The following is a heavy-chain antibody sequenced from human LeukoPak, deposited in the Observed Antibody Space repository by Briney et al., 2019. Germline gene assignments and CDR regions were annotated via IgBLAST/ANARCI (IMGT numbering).Heavy chain of an antibody. V-gene: IGHV3-74*01. CDR3: ARGSYSSYSDSWYGSEYFRH. D-gene: IGHD6-13*01. J-gene: IGHJ1*01. Sequence: GGSLRLSCAASGFTFSSSWMYWVRQAPGKGLVWVSRINNDGTTTTDADSVKGRFTISRDNAKNMLYLQMNSLRAEDTAVYYCARGSYSSYSDSWYGSEYFRHWGQGTLVTVSS. CDR1: GFTFSSSW. CDR2: INNDGTTT.